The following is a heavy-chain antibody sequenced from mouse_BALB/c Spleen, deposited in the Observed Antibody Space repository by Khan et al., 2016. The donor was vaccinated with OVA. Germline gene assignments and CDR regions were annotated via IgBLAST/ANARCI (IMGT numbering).Heavy chain of an antibody. D-gene: IGHD1-1*02. CDR3: VRGGRFAY. Sequence: QVQLKAVGAELVRPGVSVKVFFQAFGYTFPGFGIDLVKQRSAKSLEGIGVNSNNYGEADYNQKFQGKASMTVDRSSRTVDMELARLTSEDSAIYYCVRGGRFAYWGQGTLVTVSA. J-gene: IGHJ3*01. CDR2: NSNNYGEA. CDR1: GYTFPGFG. V-gene: IGHV1S137*01.